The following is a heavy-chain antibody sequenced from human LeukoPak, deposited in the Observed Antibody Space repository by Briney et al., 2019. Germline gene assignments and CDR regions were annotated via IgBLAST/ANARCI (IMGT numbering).Heavy chain of an antibody. V-gene: IGHV7-4-1*02. J-gene: IGHJ5*02. CDR1: GYSITSYA. Sequence: GASVTVSCKASGYSITSYAMNWVRQAPGQGLEWMGWINTNTGNPTYAQGFTGRFVFSLDTSVSTASLQISSLTAEDTAVYYCARESYSSSSYWFDRWGQGTLVTVSS. CDR3: ARESYSSSSYWFDR. CDR2: INTNTGNP. D-gene: IGHD6-6*01.